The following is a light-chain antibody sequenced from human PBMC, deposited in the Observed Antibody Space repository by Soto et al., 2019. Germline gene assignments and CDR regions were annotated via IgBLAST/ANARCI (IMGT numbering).Light chain of an antibody. Sequence: EIVMTQSPATVSVSPGERVTLSCRASQNIWNKLAWYQQRPGQTPRLLMYDVSSRASGIPARFTGSGSQTEFTLTINSLQSEDFAVYYCQHYNDWPLTFGGGTKVDIK. CDR2: DVS. J-gene: IGKJ4*01. CDR3: QHYNDWPLT. CDR1: QNIWNK. V-gene: IGKV3-15*01.